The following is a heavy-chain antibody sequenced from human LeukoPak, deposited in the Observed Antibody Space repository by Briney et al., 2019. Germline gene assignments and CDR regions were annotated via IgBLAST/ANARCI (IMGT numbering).Heavy chain of an antibody. CDR1: GFTFSDYY. J-gene: IGHJ4*02. CDR2: ISSSGSTI. Sequence: PGGSLRLSCAASGFTFSDYYMSWIRQAPGKGLEWVSYISSSGSTIYYADSVKGRFTISRDNSKNTLYLQMNSLRAEDTAVYYCARYIVGATPFDYWGQGTLVTVSS. CDR3: ARYIVGATPFDY. V-gene: IGHV3-11*01. D-gene: IGHD1-26*01.